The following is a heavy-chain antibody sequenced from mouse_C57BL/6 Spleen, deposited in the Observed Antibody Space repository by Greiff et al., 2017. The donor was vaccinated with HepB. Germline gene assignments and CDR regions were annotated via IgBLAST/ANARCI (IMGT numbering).Heavy chain of an antibody. V-gene: IGHV5-4*03. D-gene: IGHD1-2*01. Sequence: DVMLVESGGGLVKPGGSLKLSCAASGFTFSSYAMSWVRQTPEKRLEWVATISDGGSYTYYPDNVKGRFTISRDNAKNNLYLQMSHLKSEDTAMYYCASVDTTAGYYAMDYWGQGTSVTVSS. CDR3: ASVDTTAGYYAMDY. CDR2: ISDGGSYT. J-gene: IGHJ4*01. CDR1: GFTFSSYA.